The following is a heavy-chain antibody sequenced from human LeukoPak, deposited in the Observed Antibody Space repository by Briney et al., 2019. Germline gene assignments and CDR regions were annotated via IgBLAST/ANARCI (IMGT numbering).Heavy chain of an antibody. J-gene: IGHJ4*02. Sequence: GGSLRHSCAASGFTFSSYGMHWVRQAPGKGLEWVALIWYDGSNKYYVDTVKGRFTISRENSKNTLYLQMNSLRAEDTAVYYCARDLRDYYYDSSGYPDYWGQGTLVTVSS. CDR1: GFTFSSYG. V-gene: IGHV3-33*01. CDR2: IWYDGSNK. CDR3: ARDLRDYYYDSSGYPDY. D-gene: IGHD3-22*01.